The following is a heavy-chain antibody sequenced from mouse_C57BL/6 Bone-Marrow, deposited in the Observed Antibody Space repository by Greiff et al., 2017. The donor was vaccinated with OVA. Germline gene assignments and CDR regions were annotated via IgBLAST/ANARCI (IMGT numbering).Heavy chain of an antibody. D-gene: IGHD1-1*01. V-gene: IGHV1-26*01. CDR3: ARALITTVAHYYAMDY. J-gene: IGHJ4*01. CDR2: INPNNGGT. CDR1: GYTFTDYY. Sequence: VQLQQSGPELVKPGASVKISCKASGYTFTDYYMNWVKQSHGKSLEWIGDINPNNGGTSYNQKFKGKATLTVDKSSSTAYMELRSLTSEDSAVYYCARALITTVAHYYAMDYWGQGTSVTVSS.